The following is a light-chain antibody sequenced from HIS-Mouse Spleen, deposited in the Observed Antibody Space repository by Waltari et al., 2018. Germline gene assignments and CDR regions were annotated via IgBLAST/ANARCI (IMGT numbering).Light chain of an antibody. CDR1: QGISSA. CDR2: DAS. J-gene: IGKJ4*01. Sequence: AIQLTQSPSSLSASVGDRVTITCRASQGISSALAWYQQKPGKAPKLLIYDASSLESGVPSRFSGSGSGTDFTLTISSLQPEDFATYYCQQFNSYPALTFGGVTKVEIK. V-gene: IGKV1-13*02. CDR3: QQFNSYPALT.